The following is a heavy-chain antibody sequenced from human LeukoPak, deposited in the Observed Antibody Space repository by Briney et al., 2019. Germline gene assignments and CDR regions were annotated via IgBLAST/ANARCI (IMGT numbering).Heavy chain of an antibody. Sequence: PGGSLRLSCAASGFTFSNYAMSWVRQAPGKGLEWVSAISGSDGSTYHADSVKGRFTISRDNSKNTLYLQMNSLRGEDTAVYYCAKNIGGLDYWGQGTLVTVSS. CDR1: GFTFSNYA. J-gene: IGHJ4*02. V-gene: IGHV3-23*01. CDR3: AKNIGGLDY. D-gene: IGHD3-10*01. CDR2: ISGSDGST.